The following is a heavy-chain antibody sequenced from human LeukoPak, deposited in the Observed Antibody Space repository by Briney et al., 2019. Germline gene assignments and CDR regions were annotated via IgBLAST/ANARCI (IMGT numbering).Heavy chain of an antibody. CDR2: IWYDGSNK. J-gene: IGHJ5*02. CDR3: AREDYDYVWGGGIVSNRVVWFDP. D-gene: IGHD3-16*01. V-gene: IGHV3-33*01. Sequence: PGGSLRLSCAASGFTFSSYGMHWVRQAPGKGLEWVAVIWYDGSNKYYADSVKGRFTISRDNSKNTLYLQINSLRAEDTAVYYCAREDYDYVWGGGIVSNRVVWFDPWGQGTLVTVSS. CDR1: GFTFSSYG.